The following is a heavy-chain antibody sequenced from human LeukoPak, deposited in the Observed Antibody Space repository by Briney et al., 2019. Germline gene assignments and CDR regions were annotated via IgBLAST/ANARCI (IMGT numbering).Heavy chain of an antibody. CDR1: GASISGSGYY. V-gene: IGHV4-39*01. CDR3: ARTSLPGDDFDY. CDR2: IYYSGST. Sequence: SETLSLTCAVSGASISGSGYYWGWIRQPPGKGLEWIGNIYYSGSTYYNASLQSRVTISIDTSKNQFSLKLSSVTAADTAVYYCARTSLPGDDFDYWGQGTLVTVSS. J-gene: IGHJ4*02.